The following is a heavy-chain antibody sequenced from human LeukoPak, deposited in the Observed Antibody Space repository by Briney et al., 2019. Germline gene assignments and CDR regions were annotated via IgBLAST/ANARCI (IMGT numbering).Heavy chain of an antibody. CDR3: ARVSASLLWFGELSSAFDI. V-gene: IGHV1-69*01. J-gene: IGHJ3*02. D-gene: IGHD3-10*01. CDR1: GGTFSSYA. CDR2: IIPIFGTA. Sequence: GSSVKVSCKASGGTFSSYAISWVRQAPGQGLEWMGGIIPIFGTANYAQKFQGRVTITADESTSTAYMELSSLRSEDTAVYYCARVSASLLWFGELSSAFDIWGQGTMVTVSS.